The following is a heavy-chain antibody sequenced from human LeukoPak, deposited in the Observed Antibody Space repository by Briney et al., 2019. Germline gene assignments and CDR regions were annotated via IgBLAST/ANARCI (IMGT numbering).Heavy chain of an antibody. J-gene: IGHJ4*02. Sequence: GGSLKLSCVASGFNVSDDYMTWVRQAPGKGLEWVSVIYTSGRSDYVDSVKGRFNISRDNTKNTVYLQMNSLTVEDTAVYYCSRDRVYGSGIRTWGQGTLVTVSS. CDR2: IYTSGRS. CDR3: SRDRVYGSGIRT. V-gene: IGHV3-66*01. D-gene: IGHD3-10*01. CDR1: GFNVSDDY.